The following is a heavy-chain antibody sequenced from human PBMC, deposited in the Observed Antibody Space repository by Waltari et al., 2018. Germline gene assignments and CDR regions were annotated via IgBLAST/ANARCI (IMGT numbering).Heavy chain of an antibody. CDR2: IIPILGIT. V-gene: IGHV1-69*04. D-gene: IGHD5-12*01. CDR3: ARGYSDYEGDYYYYMDV. J-gene: IGHJ6*03. Sequence: QVQLGQSGAEVKTPGSSVKVSCKAFGGTLTSYAITWVRPAPGQGLEWMGGIIPILGITNYAQKFQDRVTITADESTSTGYMELNSLRSEDTAVYFCARGYSDYEGDYYYYMDVWGKGTTVTVSS. CDR1: GGTLTSYA.